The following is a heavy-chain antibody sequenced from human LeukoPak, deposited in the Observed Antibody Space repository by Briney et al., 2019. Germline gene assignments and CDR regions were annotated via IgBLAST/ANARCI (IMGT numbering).Heavy chain of an antibody. Sequence: SETLSLTCTVSGGSISSYYWSWIRQPPGKGLEWIGYIYYSGSTNYNPSLKSRVTISVDTSKNQFSLKLSSVTAADTAVYYCARYPLAAAGMAEYFQHWGQGTLVAVSS. CDR1: GGSISSYY. CDR3: ARYPLAAAGMAEYFQH. V-gene: IGHV4-59*08. CDR2: IYYSGST. J-gene: IGHJ1*01. D-gene: IGHD6-13*01.